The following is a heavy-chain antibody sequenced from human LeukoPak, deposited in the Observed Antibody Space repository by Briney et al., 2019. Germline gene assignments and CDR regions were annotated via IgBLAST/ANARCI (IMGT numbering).Heavy chain of an antibody. CDR2: ITYIGDT. CDR3: ARDLVTVTKGFDI. D-gene: IGHD4-17*01. Sequence: SETLSLTCAVSGDSFSSHYWTWIRQPPGKGLEWIGYITYIGDTNYNPSLKSRVTISIDTSRNHFSLKLSPVTAADPAVYHCARDLVTVTKGFDIWGQGTMVSVSS. CDR1: GDSFSSHY. J-gene: IGHJ3*02. V-gene: IGHV4-59*11.